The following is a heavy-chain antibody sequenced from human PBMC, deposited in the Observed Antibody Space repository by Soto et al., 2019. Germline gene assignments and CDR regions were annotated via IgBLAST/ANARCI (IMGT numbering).Heavy chain of an antibody. V-gene: IGHV4-39*01. CDR1: GDSMTSSSYY. CDR2: IYYSERTSYNSGST. J-gene: IGHJ6*02. CDR3: ARQIRHYDSWSNKYYYYGLDV. Sequence: PSETLSLTCTVSGDSMTSSSYYWGWIRQPPGKGLEWIGSIYYSERTSYNSGSTYYSPSLKSRVTISGDTSKSQFSLKLSSVTAADTAVYYCARQIRHYDSWSNKYYYYGLDVWGQGTTVTVSS. D-gene: IGHD3-3*01.